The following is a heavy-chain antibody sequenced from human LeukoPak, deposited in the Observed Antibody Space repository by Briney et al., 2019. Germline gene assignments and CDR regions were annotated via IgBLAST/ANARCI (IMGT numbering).Heavy chain of an antibody. J-gene: IGHJ5*02. V-gene: IGHV4-59*01. CDR2: IYYSGST. D-gene: IGHD3-22*01. Sequence: SETLSLTCTVSGGSISSYYWSWIRQPPGKGLEWIGYIYYSGSTNYNPSLKSRVTISVDTSENQFSLKLSSVTAADTAVYYCARAAFRRGVVIRADWFDPWGQGTLVTVSS. CDR3: ARAAFRRGVVIRADWFDP. CDR1: GGSISSYY.